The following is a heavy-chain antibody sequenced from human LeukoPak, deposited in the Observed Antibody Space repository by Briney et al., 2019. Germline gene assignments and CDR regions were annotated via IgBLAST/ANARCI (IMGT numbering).Heavy chain of an antibody. CDR1: GFTFGTHW. V-gene: IGHV3-74*01. CDR3: ARDAQWLVFDY. Sequence: GGSLRLSCAASGFTFGTHWMHWVRQVPGKGLLWVSRIKSDGSSTTYADSVRGRFTISRDNAKNTLYLQMNSLRAEDTAVYYCARDAQWLVFDYWGQGTLVTVSS. D-gene: IGHD6-19*01. CDR2: IKSDGSST. J-gene: IGHJ4*02.